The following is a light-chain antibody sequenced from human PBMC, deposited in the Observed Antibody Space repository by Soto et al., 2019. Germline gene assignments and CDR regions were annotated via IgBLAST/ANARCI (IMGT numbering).Light chain of an antibody. V-gene: IGLV1-44*01. CDR2: LNH. J-gene: IGLJ1*01. CDR3: ATWDDSLNLLYV. Sequence: QSDLTQPPSASVTPGQRVTCSCSGDSSSIERNTVSWYQQPPGMAPKLLIYLNHRRPSGVPDRFSGSKSGTSASLAISGLQSEDEAEYYCATWDDSLNLLYVFGTGTKVTVL. CDR1: SSSIERNT.